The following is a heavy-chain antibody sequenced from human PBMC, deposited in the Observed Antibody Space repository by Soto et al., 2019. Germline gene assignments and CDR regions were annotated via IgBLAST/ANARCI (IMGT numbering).Heavy chain of an antibody. CDR1: GFMFDVYV. CDR3: TRLGGYSGYDSAYY. D-gene: IGHD5-12*01. CDR2: IRGSGST. Sequence: EVQLLESGEGLVQPGGSLRLSCAASGFMFDVYVMNWVRQAPGKGLEWVASIRGSGSTYYADSVKGRFTISRDNSERTVHLQMNSLRAEDTAVYYCTRLGGYSGYDSAYYWGQGTLVTVSS. J-gene: IGHJ4*02. V-gene: IGHV3-23*01.